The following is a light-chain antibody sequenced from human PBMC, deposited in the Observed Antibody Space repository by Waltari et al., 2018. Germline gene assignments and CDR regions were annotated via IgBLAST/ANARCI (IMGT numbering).Light chain of an antibody. Sequence: DIVVTQSPLSLPVTLGQPASTSCKSSESLLHSDGNTYLHWFQQKPGQSPRRLIYKVSIRDSGVPDRFSGSGSGTDFTLKISRVEADDVAVYYCMQGVQWPPWTFGQGTKVEIK. CDR2: KVS. V-gene: IGKV2-30*02. CDR1: ESLLHSDGNTY. J-gene: IGKJ1*01. CDR3: MQGVQWPPWT.